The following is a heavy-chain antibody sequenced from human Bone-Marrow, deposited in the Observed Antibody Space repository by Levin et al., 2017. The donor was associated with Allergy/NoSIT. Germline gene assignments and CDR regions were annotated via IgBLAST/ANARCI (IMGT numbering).Heavy chain of an antibody. CDR2: MNPNSGNT. D-gene: IGHD6-13*01. CDR1: GYTFTSYD. J-gene: IGHJ6*02. V-gene: IGHV1-8*01. Sequence: GASVKVSCKASGYTFTSYDINWVRQATGQGLEWMGWMNPNSGNTGYAQKFQGRVTMTRNTSISTAYMELSSLRSEDTAVYYCARSAADNYYYGMDVWGQGTTVTVSS. CDR3: ARSAADNYYYGMDV.